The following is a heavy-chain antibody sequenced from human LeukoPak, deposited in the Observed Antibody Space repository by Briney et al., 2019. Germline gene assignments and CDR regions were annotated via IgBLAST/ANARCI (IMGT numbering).Heavy chain of an antibody. CDR1: GGSFSGYY. V-gene: IGHV4-34*01. D-gene: IGHD6-13*01. CDR3: ARGRYLTTLGGAAAGFLDY. J-gene: IGHJ4*02. Sequence: SETLSLTCGVYGGSFSGYYWNWIRQSPGKGLEWIGEINHSGSTNYNPSLKSRVTMSVDTSQKQLSLRLTSVRAADTAVYYCARGRYLTTLGGAAAGFLDYWGQGTVVTVSS. CDR2: INHSGST.